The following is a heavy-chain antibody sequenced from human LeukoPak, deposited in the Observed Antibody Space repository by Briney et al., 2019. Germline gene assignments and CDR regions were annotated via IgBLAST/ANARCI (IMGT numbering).Heavy chain of an antibody. CDR3: ASTYDFWSDLEY. V-gene: IGHV3-7*01. D-gene: IGHD3-3*01. J-gene: IGHJ4*02. CDR1: GFTFSSYW. Sequence: PGGSLRLSCAASGFTFSSYWMSWVRQAPEKGLEWVANIKQDGSEKYYVDSVKGRFTISRDNAKNSLYLQMNSLRAEDTAVYYCASTYDFWSDLEYWGQGTLVTVSS. CDR2: IKQDGSEK.